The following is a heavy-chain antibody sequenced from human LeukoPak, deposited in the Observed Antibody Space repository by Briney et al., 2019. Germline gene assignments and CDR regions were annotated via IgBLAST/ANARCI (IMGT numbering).Heavy chain of an antibody. V-gene: IGHV3-23*01. CDR3: AKGDRGHCTGVKCYPFDY. CDR1: GFTYANYA. D-gene: IGHD2-8*02. J-gene: IGHJ4*02. Sequence: PGGSLRLSCVASGFTYANYAMNWVRQAPGKRLEWVASITGTGGRGGIYYADSVKGRFTISRDNSKNTLFLQMSSLRAEDTAVYHWAKGDRGHCTGVKCYPFDYWGQGTVVTVSS. CDR2: ITGTGGRGGI.